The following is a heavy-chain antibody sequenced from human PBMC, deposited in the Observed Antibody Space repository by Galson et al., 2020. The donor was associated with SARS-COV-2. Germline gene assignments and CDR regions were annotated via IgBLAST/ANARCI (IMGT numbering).Heavy chain of an antibody. J-gene: IGHJ4*02. CDR2: VYYNGNT. CDR3: ARHDSVVAYFDY. V-gene: IGHV4-59*08. D-gene: IGHD3-22*01. Sequence: SETMSLTCTLSGGYFSRYYGSWIRQPPGKGLEWIGYVYYNGNTNYNPPIKSRVSISVDTSENQFSLKLSSVTAADTAVYYCARHDSVVAYFDYWGQGALVTVSS. CDR1: GGYFSRYY.